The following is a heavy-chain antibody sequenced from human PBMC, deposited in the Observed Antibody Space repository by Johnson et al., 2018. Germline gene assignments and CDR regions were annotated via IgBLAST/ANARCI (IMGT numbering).Heavy chain of an antibody. J-gene: IGHJ3*02. CDR2: IYSGDNT. CDR3: AMMGHFGDNAFDI. Sequence: VQLVESGGGLVQPGGSLRLSCAASGFTVSSNYMSWVRQAPGKGLEWVSVIYSGDNTYYVDSVKGRFANSRDNSKNTLLLQMSSLRGDDTAVYYCAMMGHFGDNAFDIWGQGTMVTVSS. V-gene: IGHV3-66*02. CDR1: GFTVSSNY. D-gene: IGHD1-26*01.